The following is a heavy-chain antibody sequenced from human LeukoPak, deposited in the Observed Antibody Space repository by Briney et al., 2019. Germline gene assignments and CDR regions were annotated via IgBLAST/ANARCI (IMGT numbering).Heavy chain of an antibody. J-gene: IGHJ5*02. V-gene: IGHV3-21*04. CDR3: ARSKRYYYGSGSYGSNWFDP. D-gene: IGHD3-10*01. Sequence: GGSLRLSCAASGFTFSSYSMNWVRQAPGKGLEWVSSISSSSSYIYYADSVKGRFTISRDNAKNSLYLQMNSLRAEDTAVYYCARSKRYYYGSGSYGSNWFDPWGQGTLVTVSS. CDR2: ISSSSSYI. CDR1: GFTFSSYS.